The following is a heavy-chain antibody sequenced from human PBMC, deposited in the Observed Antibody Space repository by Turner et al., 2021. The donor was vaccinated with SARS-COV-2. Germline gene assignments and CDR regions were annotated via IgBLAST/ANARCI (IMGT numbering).Heavy chain of an antibody. Sequence: EVQLVTSLCSLVKPGGSLRVASGASGFTYGSYSMTWVRQAPGKRLEWVSSMSSRRSYIYYADSVKGRFTMSRDNAKNSMDLQMNSLRVEDTAVYYCERDLYYFWSGYNSYYCGMDVWGQGTKVTVSS. CDR2: MSSRRSYI. D-gene: IGHD3-3*01. J-gene: IGHJ6*02. V-gene: IGHV3-21*01. CDR3: ERDLYYFWSGYNSYYCGMDV. CDR1: GFTYGSYS.